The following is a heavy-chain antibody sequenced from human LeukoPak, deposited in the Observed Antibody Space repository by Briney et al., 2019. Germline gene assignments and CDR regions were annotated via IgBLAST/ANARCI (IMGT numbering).Heavy chain of an antibody. CDR3: AREMGGDYDFWSGKYYFDY. Sequence: GRSLRLSCAASGFTFSSYAMHWVRQAPGKGLEWVAVISYDGSNKYYADSVKGRFTISRDNSKNTLYLQMNSLRAEDTAVYYCAREMGGDYDFWSGKYYFDYWGQGTLVTVSS. D-gene: IGHD3-3*01. J-gene: IGHJ4*02. CDR2: ISYDGSNK. CDR1: GFTFSSYA. V-gene: IGHV3-30-3*01.